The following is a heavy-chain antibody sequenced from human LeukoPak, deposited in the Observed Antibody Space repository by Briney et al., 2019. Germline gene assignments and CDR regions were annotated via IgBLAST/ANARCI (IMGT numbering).Heavy chain of an antibody. D-gene: IGHD2/OR15-2a*01. CDR1: GGSISSYY. Sequence: SETLSLTCTVSGGSISSYYWSWIRQPPGKGLEWIGYIYYSGSTNYNPSLKSRVTISVDTSKNQFSLKLSSVTAADTAVYYCARAIVLPVGHGAFDIWGQGTMVTVSS. V-gene: IGHV4-59*08. CDR2: IYYSGST. J-gene: IGHJ3*02. CDR3: ARAIVLPVGHGAFDI.